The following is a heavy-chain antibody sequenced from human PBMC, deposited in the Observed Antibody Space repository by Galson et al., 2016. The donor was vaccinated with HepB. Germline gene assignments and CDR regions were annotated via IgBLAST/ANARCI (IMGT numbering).Heavy chain of an antibody. V-gene: IGHV1-18*01. CDR2: ISTYNGHT. CDR3: ARGSSGSSWALPDF. D-gene: IGHD6-13*01. J-gene: IGHJ4*02. CDR1: GYTFTTYG. Sequence: SVKVSCKASGYTFTTYGINWMRQAPGQGLGWMGWISTYNGHTNYPQKVKGRVTLTTDTSTTTAYMQLRRLTSDDTAIYYCARGSSGSSWALPDFWGQGTLVTVSS.